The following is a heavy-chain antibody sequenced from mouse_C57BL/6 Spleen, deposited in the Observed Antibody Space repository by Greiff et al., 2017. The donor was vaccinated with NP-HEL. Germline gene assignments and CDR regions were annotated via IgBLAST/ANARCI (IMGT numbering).Heavy chain of an antibody. CDR2: ISGGGGNT. CDR1: GFTFSSYT. V-gene: IGHV5-9*01. D-gene: IGHD2-5*01. CDR3: ARQSNYWYFDV. J-gene: IGHJ1*03. Sequence: EVMLVESGGGLVKPGGSLKLSCAASGFTFSSYTMSWVRQTPEKRLEWVATISGGGGNTYYPDSVKGRFTISRDNAKNTLCLQMSSLRSEDTALYYCARQSNYWYFDVWGTGTTVTVSS.